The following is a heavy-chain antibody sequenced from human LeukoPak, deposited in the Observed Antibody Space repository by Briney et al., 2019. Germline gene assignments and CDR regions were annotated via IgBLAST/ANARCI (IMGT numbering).Heavy chain of an antibody. J-gene: IGHJ4*02. Sequence: SETLSLTCTVSGYSISSGHYWAWIRQSPEKGLEWIASMFHSGSTYYNPSLKSRVTTSADTSKNEFSLKLNSVTAADTAVYYCARAGTNLGDYWGQGTLVTVSS. V-gene: IGHV4-38-2*02. CDR2: MFHSGST. CDR3: ARAGTNLGDY. CDR1: GYSISSGHY. D-gene: IGHD6-13*01.